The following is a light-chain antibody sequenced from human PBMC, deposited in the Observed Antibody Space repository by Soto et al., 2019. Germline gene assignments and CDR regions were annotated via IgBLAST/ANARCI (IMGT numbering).Light chain of an antibody. CDR3: QQYNSYSIT. Sequence: IPMTQSPSALSASVGDRVPLTCRASQSISNWLAWYQQKPGTAPKVLIYHASNLQSGVPSRFSGSGSGTEFTLTISSLQPDDFATYYCQQYNSYSITFGQRTRLEIK. V-gene: IGKV1-5*01. CDR2: HAS. CDR1: QSISNW. J-gene: IGKJ5*01.